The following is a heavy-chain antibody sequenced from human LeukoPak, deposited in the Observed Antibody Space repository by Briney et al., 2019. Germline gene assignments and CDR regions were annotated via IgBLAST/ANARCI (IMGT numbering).Heavy chain of an antibody. CDR2: IYYSGST. J-gene: IGHJ4*02. CDR3: ARENLDGGNDP. Sequence: SETLSLTCTVSGGSISSGGYYWSWIRQHPGKGLEWIGYIYYSGSTYYNPSLKSRVTISVDTSKNQFSLKLSSVTAADTAVCYCARENLDGGNDPWGQGTLVTVSS. D-gene: IGHD4-23*01. CDR1: GGSISSGGYY. V-gene: IGHV4-31*03.